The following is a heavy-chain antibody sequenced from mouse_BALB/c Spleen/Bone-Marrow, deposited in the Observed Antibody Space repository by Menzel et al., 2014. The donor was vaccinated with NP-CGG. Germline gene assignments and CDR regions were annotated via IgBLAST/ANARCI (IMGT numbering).Heavy chain of an antibody. V-gene: IGHV1-4*01. CDR2: INPSGGYT. CDR1: GYTFTSYT. CDR3: SRETPYYGSTYWYFDV. Sequence: VQLQQSGAELARPGASVKMSCKASGYTFTSYTMHWVKQRPRQGLEWIGYINPSGGYTNYNQKFKDKATLTADKSSSTAYMQLSSLTSEDSAVYYCSRETPYYGSTYWYFDVWGAGTTVTVSS. D-gene: IGHD1-1*01. J-gene: IGHJ1*01.